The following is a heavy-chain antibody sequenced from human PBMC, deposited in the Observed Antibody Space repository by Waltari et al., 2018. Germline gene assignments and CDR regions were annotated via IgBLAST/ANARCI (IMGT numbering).Heavy chain of an antibody. J-gene: IGHJ5*02. Sequence: QVQLHQWGAGLLKPSETLSLTCAVSGGPFTDYSWGWIRQSPDKGLEWIGEISHSGSTNYNPSLKSRVTMSVDTIKKQFSLNLTSVTTADTAVYFCARTWGYSPPLGLFDPWGRGTRVTVSS. CDR2: ISHSGST. V-gene: IGHV4-34*01. CDR1: GGPFTDYS. CDR3: ARTWGYSPPLGLFDP. D-gene: IGHD1-26*01.